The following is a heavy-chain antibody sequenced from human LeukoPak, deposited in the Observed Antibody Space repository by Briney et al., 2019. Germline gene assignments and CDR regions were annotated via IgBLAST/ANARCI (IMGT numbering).Heavy chain of an antibody. Sequence: GASVKGSCKASGYTFTGYYMHWVRQAPGQGLEWMGWINPNSGGTNYAQKFQGRVTMTRDTSISTAYMELSRLRSDGTAVYYCAREYYYDSSGYDLAFDIWGQGTIVTVSS. CDR1: GYTFTGYY. J-gene: IGHJ3*02. CDR2: INPNSGGT. CDR3: AREYYYDSSGYDLAFDI. V-gene: IGHV1-2*02. D-gene: IGHD3-22*01.